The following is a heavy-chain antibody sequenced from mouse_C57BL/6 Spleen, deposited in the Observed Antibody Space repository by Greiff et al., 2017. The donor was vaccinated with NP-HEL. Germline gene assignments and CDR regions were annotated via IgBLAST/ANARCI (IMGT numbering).Heavy chain of an antibody. CDR3: ASYYGSSPYYYAMDY. CDR2: IYPGDGDT. J-gene: IGHJ4*01. D-gene: IGHD1-1*01. CDR1: GYAFSSYW. Sequence: QVQLKQSGAELVKPGASVKISCKASGYAFSSYWMNWVKQRPGKGLEWIGQIYPGDGDTNYNGKFKGKATLTADKSSSTAYMQLSSLTSEDSAVYFCASYYGSSPYYYAMDYWGQGTSVTVSS. V-gene: IGHV1-80*01.